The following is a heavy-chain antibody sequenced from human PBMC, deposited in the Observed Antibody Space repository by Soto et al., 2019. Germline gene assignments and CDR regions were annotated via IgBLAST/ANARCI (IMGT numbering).Heavy chain of an antibody. Sequence: SVKVSCKASGGTFSSYTINWVRQAPGQGPEWMGGITPIFGTANYAQKFQGRVTITADESTSTAYMELRSLRSEDTAVYYCARGVHYDSSGYYYFYWGQGTLVTVSS. CDR3: ARGVHYDSSGYYYFY. J-gene: IGHJ4*02. CDR2: ITPIFGTA. D-gene: IGHD3-22*01. CDR1: GGTFSSYT. V-gene: IGHV1-69*13.